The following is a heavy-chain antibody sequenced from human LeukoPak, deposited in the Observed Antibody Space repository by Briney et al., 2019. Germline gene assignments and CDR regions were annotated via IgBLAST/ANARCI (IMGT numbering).Heavy chain of an antibody. J-gene: IGHJ6*02. CDR2: ISSSSSYI. Sequence: GGSLRLSCAASGFTFSSYSMNWVRQAPGERLEWVSSISSSSSYIYYADSVKGRFTISRDDAKTSLFLQMNSLRAEDTALYYCAKNLYCGGGSCYPSALGFYVWGQATTVTVSS. CDR1: GFTFSSYS. V-gene: IGHV3-21*01. D-gene: IGHD2-15*01. CDR3: AKNLYCGGGSCYPSALGFYV.